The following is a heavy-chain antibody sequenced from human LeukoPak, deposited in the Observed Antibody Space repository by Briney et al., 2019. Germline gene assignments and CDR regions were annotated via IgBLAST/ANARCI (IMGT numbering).Heavy chain of an antibody. CDR1: GGSFSGFY. CDR3: ARGRAYYDILTGYYMHDASDI. D-gene: IGHD3-9*01. CDR2: IYYSGST. V-gene: IGHV4-59*01. J-gene: IGHJ3*02. Sequence: SETLSLTCAVYGGSFSGFYWSWIRQPPGKGLEWIGYIYYSGSTNYNPSLKSRVTISVDTSKNQFSLKLSSVTAADTAVYYCARGRAYYDILTGYYMHDASDIWGQGTMVTVSS.